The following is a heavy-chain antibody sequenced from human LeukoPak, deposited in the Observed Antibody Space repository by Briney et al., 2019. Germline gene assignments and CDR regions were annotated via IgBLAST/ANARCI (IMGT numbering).Heavy chain of an antibody. Sequence: GDPLRLSCAASGFTFSIYAMLGVREAPEKGVVGVGDISYGGSNKYYADSVRSRLTISRDNSKITLYPQMNSLRAEDTGVCYCGRDLDPGPVAEDDFDYWGEGTLVTVSS. CDR1: GFTFSIYA. V-gene: IGHV3-30-3*01. CDR3: GRDLDPGPVAEDDFDY. CDR2: ISYGGSNK. J-gene: IGHJ4*02. D-gene: IGHD6-19*01.